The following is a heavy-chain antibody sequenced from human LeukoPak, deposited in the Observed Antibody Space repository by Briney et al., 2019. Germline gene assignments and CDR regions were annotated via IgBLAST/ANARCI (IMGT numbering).Heavy chain of an antibody. D-gene: IGHD6-13*01. CDR2: ISSSSSYT. CDR3: ARGKPEYSSSWYYFDY. V-gene: IGHV3-11*06. Sequence: GGSLRLSCAASGFTFSDYYMSWIRQAPGKGLEWVSYISSSSSYTNYADSVKGRFTTSRDNAKNSLYLQMNSLRAEDTAVYYCARGKPEYSSSWYYFDYWGQGTLVTVSS. J-gene: IGHJ4*02. CDR1: GFTFSDYY.